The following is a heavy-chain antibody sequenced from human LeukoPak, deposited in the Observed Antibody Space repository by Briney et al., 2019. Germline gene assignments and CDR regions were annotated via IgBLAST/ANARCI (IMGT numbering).Heavy chain of an antibody. CDR3: ARDQRPKKYFYDSSGPSAY. Sequence: GGSLRLSCAGSGFTFSNYEMNWVRQAPGKGLEWVSFISSSGSTEYYADSVKGRFIISKDNAKNLLYLEMNNLRPEDTALYYCARDQRPKKYFYDSSGPSAYWGQGTLVTVSS. CDR2: ISSSGSTE. J-gene: IGHJ4*02. V-gene: IGHV3-48*03. D-gene: IGHD3-22*01. CDR1: GFTFSNYE.